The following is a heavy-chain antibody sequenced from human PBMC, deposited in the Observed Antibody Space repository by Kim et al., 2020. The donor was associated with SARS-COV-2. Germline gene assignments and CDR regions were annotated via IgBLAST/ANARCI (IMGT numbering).Heavy chain of an antibody. CDR3: ARDMIRGPPWGWFDP. Sequence: ASVKVSCKASGYSFTNYAMQWVRQAPGQRLEWMGRINAGNGDTEYSQSFQGRVTITRDTSANTAYMELSSLKSEDTAIYYCARDMIRGPPWGWFDPWGQGTLVTVSS. V-gene: IGHV1-3*01. D-gene: IGHD3-10*01. CDR2: INAGNGDT. J-gene: IGHJ5*02. CDR1: GYSFTNYA.